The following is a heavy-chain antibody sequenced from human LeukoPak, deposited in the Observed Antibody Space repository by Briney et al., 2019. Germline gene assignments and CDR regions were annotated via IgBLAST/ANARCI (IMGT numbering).Heavy chain of an antibody. CDR3: AGSGPYDYVWGSYHFDY. Sequence: GGSLRLSCAASGFTFSGYPIHWVRQAPGKGLEWVSSISSSSSYIYYADSVKGRFTISRDNAKNSLYLQMNSLRAEDTAVYYCAGSGPYDYVWGSYHFDYWGQGTLVTVSS. CDR2: ISSSSSYI. J-gene: IGHJ4*02. CDR1: GFTFSGYP. V-gene: IGHV3-21*01. D-gene: IGHD3-16*02.